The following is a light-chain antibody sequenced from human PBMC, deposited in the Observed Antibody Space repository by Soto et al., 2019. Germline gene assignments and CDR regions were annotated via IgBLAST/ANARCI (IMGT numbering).Light chain of an antibody. CDR3: GSYTSGSPLV. J-gene: IGLJ1*01. Sequence: QSALTQPASVSGSPGQAITISCTGTSSDVGAYNYVSWYQQHPGKAPKLMIYEVINRPSGVSNRFSGSKSGNSASLTISVLQAEDEADYYCGSYTSGSPLVFGTGTKLTVL. CDR2: EVI. CDR1: SSDVGAYNY. V-gene: IGLV2-14*01.